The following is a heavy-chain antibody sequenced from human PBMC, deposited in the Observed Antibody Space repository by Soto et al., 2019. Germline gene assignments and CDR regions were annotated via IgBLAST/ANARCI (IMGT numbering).Heavy chain of an antibody. Sequence: PGGSLRLSCAASGFTFSSYAMSWVRQALGKGLEWASTLSGSGGNAYYADSVKGRFSITRDNSKNPLRLQMNSLRGDDRAVYYCAKDGASGSYPPYYYFGMDVWGQGTTVTVSS. CDR3: AKDGASGSYPPYYYFGMDV. V-gene: IGHV3-23*01. J-gene: IGHJ6*02. CDR1: GFTFSSYA. D-gene: IGHD1-26*01. CDR2: LSGSGGNA.